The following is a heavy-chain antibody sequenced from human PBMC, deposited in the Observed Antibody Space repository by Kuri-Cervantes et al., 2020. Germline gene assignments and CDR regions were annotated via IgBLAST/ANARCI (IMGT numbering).Heavy chain of an antibody. D-gene: IGHD6-19*01. J-gene: IGHJ5*02. CDR3: ASRGAVAVRDRWFDP. V-gene: IGHV3-11*04. CDR1: GFTFGDYY. Sequence: GGSLRLSCEASGFTFGDYYMTWIRQTPGKGLQWVSYISSSGDNVHYADFVKGRFTISRDNAKNSLYLQMNSLRAEDTAVYFCASRGAVAVRDRWFDPWGQGTLVTVSS. CDR2: ISSSGDNV.